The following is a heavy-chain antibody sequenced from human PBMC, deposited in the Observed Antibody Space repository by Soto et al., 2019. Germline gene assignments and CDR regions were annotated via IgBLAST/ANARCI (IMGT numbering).Heavy chain of an antibody. V-gene: IGHV4-59*01. J-gene: IGHJ4*02. CDR1: GGSISSYY. Sequence: QVQLQESGPGLVKPSETLSLTCTVSGGSISSYYWSWIRQPPGKGLEWIGYIYYSGSTNYNPSLKSRVTISVDTSKNQFSLKLSSVTAADTAVYYCARGAYCGGDCYLFDYWGQGTLVTVSS. D-gene: IGHD2-21*02. CDR2: IYYSGST. CDR3: ARGAYCGGDCYLFDY.